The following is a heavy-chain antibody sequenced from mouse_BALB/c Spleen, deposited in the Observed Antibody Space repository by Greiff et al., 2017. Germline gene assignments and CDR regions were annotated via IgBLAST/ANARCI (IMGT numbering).Heavy chain of an antibody. CDR1: GYSITSDYA. V-gene: IGHV3-2*02. CDR2: ISYSGST. CDR3: ALYYYGVGGFAY. Sequence: EVMLVESGPGLVKPSQSLSLTCTVTGYSITSDYAWNWIRQFPGNKLEWMGYISYSGSTSYNPSLKSRISITRDTSKNQFFLQLNSVTTEDTATYYCALYYYGVGGFAYWGQGTLVTVSA. D-gene: IGHD1-1*01. J-gene: IGHJ3*01.